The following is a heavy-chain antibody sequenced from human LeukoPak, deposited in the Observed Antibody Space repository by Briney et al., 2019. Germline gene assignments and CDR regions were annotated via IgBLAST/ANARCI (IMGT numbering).Heavy chain of an antibody. J-gene: IGHJ4*02. CDR1: GGSFSDYY. V-gene: IGHV4-34*11. CDR2: IYYSGSA. Sequence: SETLSLTCAVYGGSFSDYYWSWIRQPPGKGLEWIGYIYYSGSANYNPSLKSRVTISVDTSKNQFSLNLSSVTAADTAVYYCARVGTLIRGVIDYWGQGTLVTVSS. D-gene: IGHD3-10*01. CDR3: ARVGTLIRGVIDY.